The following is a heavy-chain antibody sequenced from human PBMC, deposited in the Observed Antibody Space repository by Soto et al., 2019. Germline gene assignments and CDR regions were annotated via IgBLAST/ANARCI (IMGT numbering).Heavy chain of an antibody. J-gene: IGHJ6*03. CDR2: ISSSSSTI. V-gene: IGHV3-48*01. Sequence: GGSLRLSCAASGFTFSSYSMNWVRQAPGKGLEWVSYISSSSSTIYYADSVKGRFTISRDNAKNSLYLQMNSLRAEDTAVYYCARDYPLAYQLLFEEGSYYYYYMDVWGKGTTVTVSS. D-gene: IGHD2-2*01. CDR1: GFTFSSYS. CDR3: ARDYPLAYQLLFEEGSYYYYYMDV.